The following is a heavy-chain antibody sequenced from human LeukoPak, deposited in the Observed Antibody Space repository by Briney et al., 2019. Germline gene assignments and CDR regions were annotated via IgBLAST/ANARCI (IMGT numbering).Heavy chain of an antibody. CDR1: GGSISSYY. V-gene: IGHV4-4*07. Sequence: SETLSLTCTVSGGSISSYYWSWIRQPAGKGLEWVGRIYTSGSTNYNPSLKSRVTMSVDTSKNQFSLKLSSVTAADTAVYYCARDYGPAAIVSAFDIWGQGTMVTVSS. J-gene: IGHJ3*02. D-gene: IGHD2-2*01. CDR3: ARDYGPAAIVSAFDI. CDR2: IYTSGST.